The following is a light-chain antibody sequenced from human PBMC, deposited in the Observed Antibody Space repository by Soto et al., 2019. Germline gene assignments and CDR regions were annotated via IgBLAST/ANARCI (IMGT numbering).Light chain of an antibody. Sequence: EILMTQSPATLSASPGESATLSCRASHRVSSYLAWYQQKPGQAPMLLIYGASTRATGIPARFSGSRSGTVFTRTISSLQSEDFAVYFCQQYNNWALTFGGGTKVEIK. V-gene: IGKV3-15*01. J-gene: IGKJ4*01. CDR1: HRVSSY. CDR2: GAS. CDR3: QQYNNWALT.